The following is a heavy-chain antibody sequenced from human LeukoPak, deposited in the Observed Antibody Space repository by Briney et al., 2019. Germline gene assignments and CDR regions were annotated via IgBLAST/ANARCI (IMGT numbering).Heavy chain of an antibody. CDR3: ARDIGGATYSDY. Sequence: SKTLSLTCTVSGGSISSYYWSWIRQPPGKGLEWIGHIYYSGNTNYNPSLKSRVTISVDTSKNQFSLKLSSVTAADTAAYYCARDIGGATYSDYWGQGTRVTVSS. V-gene: IGHV4-59*01. CDR2: IYYSGNT. J-gene: IGHJ4*02. CDR1: GGSISSYY. D-gene: IGHD1-26*01.